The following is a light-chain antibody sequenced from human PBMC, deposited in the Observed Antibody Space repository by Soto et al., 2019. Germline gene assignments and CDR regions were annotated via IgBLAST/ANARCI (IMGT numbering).Light chain of an antibody. V-gene: IGKV1-39*01. CDR2: APS. CDR1: QSISSY. Sequence: DIQMTQSPSSLSASVGDRVTITCRAGQSISSYLNWFQQKPGKAPKLLIYAPSSLQSGVPSRFSGSGSGTDFTLTISSPQPEDFATYYCQQSYSTPYTFGQGTKLEIK. CDR3: QQSYSTPYT. J-gene: IGKJ2*01.